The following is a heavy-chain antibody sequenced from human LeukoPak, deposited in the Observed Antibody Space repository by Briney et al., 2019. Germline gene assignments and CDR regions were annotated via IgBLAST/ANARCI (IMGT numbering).Heavy chain of an antibody. D-gene: IGHD5-24*01. CDR1: GFTFNSYA. Sequence: GGPLRLSCAASGFTFNSYAMSGVRQAPEEVVEWVFGFSGSCVSTYYAHSVRRLFTDTRDKSKNPLYMQMNSLRAADTSVYYCAKVNPEGYNYRVGYWGQGTLVTVSS. CDR3: AKVNPEGYNYRVGY. CDR2: FSGSCVST. V-gene: IGHV3-23*01. J-gene: IGHJ4*02.